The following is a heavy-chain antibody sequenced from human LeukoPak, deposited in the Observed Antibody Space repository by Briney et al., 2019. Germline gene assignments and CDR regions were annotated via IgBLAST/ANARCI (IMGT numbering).Heavy chain of an antibody. D-gene: IGHD3-3*01. J-gene: IGHJ4*02. CDR1: GLSLSTSGVG. CDR3: AHTLVRITIFRVVIRNQYYFDY. V-gene: IGHV2-5*01. CDR2: IYWKDDK. Sequence: KESGPTLVKPTQTLTLTCTFSGLSLSTSGVGVGWIRQPPGKALEWLAPIYWKDDKRYSPSLKSRLTITKDTSKNQVVLTMTNMDPVDTATYYCAHTLVRITIFRVVIRNQYYFDYWGQGTLVTVSS.